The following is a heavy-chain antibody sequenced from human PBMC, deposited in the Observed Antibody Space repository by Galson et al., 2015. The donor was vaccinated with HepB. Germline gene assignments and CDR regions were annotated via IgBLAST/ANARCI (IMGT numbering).Heavy chain of an antibody. J-gene: IGHJ4*02. CDR2: IYSGGST. V-gene: IGHV3-53*04. D-gene: IGHD3-22*01. CDR1: GLTVSSNY. CDR3: AREGPYDSSGYPLGY. Sequence: SLRLSCAASGLTVSSNYMSWVRQAPGKGLEWVSVIYSGGSTYYADSVKGRFTISRHNSKNTLYLQMNSLRAEDTAVYYCAREGPYDSSGYPLGYWGQGTLVTVSS.